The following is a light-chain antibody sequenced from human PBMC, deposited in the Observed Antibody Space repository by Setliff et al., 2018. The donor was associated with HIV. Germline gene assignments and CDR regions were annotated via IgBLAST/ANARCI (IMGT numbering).Light chain of an antibody. CDR3: GSYSSANTQI. CDR2: GVK. Sequence: QSALTQPASVSGSPGQSITISCTGTSADVGAFNYVSWYQQHPGKAPRLLIYGVKNRPSQVSNRFSGSKSGNTASLTISGLQAEDEVDYYCGSYSSANTQIFGTGTKV. J-gene: IGLJ1*01. CDR1: SADVGAFNY. V-gene: IGLV2-14*01.